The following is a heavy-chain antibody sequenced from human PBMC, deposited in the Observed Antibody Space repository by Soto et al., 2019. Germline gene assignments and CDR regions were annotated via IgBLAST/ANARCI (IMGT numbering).Heavy chain of an antibody. Sequence: SETLSLTCSVPGDAISNYYWSWIRQTPGRGLEWIGCVHESGSTDYNPSLKGRVTISLHTSKSQFSLSLKSATAADTATYFCARGTRALITSFFAYWGQGIPVTVSS. CDR1: GDAISNYY. V-gene: IGHV4-59*01. CDR2: VHESGST. J-gene: IGHJ4*02. D-gene: IGHD3-16*01. CDR3: ARGTRALITSFFAY.